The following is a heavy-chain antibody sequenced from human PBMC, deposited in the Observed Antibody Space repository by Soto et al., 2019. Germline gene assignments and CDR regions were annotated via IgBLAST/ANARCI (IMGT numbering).Heavy chain of an antibody. J-gene: IGHJ4*01. V-gene: IGHV4-59*08. CDR3: ARHNPASTVFGIVISLRY. CDR1: GGSISSYY. CDR2: IYYSGST. Sequence: SETLSLTCTVSGGSISSYYWSWIRQPPGKELQYIGYIYYSGSTNYNPSLKSRVTISDDTSTNQFSLTLTSVTAADTAVYYCARHNPASTVFGIVISLRYWGHGTLVTVYS. D-gene: IGHD3-3*01.